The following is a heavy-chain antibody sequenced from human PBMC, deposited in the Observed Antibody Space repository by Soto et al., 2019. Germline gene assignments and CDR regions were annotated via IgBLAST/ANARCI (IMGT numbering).Heavy chain of an antibody. CDR2: IYSSGST. V-gene: IGHV4-4*07. CDR3: AGGAAADYLDY. CDR1: SGSFMTYY. J-gene: IGHJ4*02. Sequence: SETLSLTCRISSGSFMTYYWGWIRQPAGGGLGGVGRIYSSGSTLYNPSLKSRVTMSLDTSKKQFSLQLISVTAADTSVYYCAGGAAADYLDYWGQGTLVTVSS. D-gene: IGHD6-13*01.